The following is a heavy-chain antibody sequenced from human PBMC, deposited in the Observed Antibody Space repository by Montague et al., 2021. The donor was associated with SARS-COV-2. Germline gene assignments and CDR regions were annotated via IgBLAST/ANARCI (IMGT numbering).Heavy chain of an antibody. CDR1: GFSISSGYY. Sequence: SETLSLTCSVSGFSISSGYYWGWVRQTPGKGLEWIGSRYQNGATXXSPXXXRPVTILLDTSTNQFSLSLTSVTAADTAVYYCARSGVGIFDFSYFDSWGQGSLGIVSS. D-gene: IGHD3-3*01. J-gene: IGHJ4*02. CDR3: ARSGVGIFDFSYFDS. CDR2: RYQNGAT. V-gene: IGHV4-38-2*02.